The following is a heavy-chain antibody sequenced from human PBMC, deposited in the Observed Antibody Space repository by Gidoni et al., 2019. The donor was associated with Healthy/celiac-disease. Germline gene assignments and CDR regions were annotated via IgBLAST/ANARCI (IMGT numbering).Heavy chain of an antibody. D-gene: IGHD6-13*01. Sequence: QVQLVEAGGGVVQPGRSLRLSCAASGFTFSSYGMHWVRQAPGKGLEWVAVIWYDGSNKYYADSVKGRFTISIDNSKNTLYLQMNSLRAEDTAVYYCGCSSSWYSPVDAFDIWGQGTMVTVSS. CDR2: IWYDGSNK. V-gene: IGHV3-33*01. CDR1: GFTFSSYG. CDR3: GCSSSWYSPVDAFDI. J-gene: IGHJ3*02.